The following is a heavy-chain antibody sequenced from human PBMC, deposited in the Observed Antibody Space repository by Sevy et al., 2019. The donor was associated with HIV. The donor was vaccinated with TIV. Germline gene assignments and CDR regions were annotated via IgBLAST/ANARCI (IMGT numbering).Heavy chain of an antibody. Sequence: GGSLRLSCAASGFTFSSYGMHWVRQAPGKGLEWVALIWYDGGNKYYADSVKGRFTTSIDNSKNTMYLQMNSLRAEDTAVYYCARGANYFGSGSHSNLDYWGQGTLVTVSS. V-gene: IGHV3-33*01. J-gene: IGHJ4*02. CDR3: ARGANYFGSGSHSNLDY. CDR1: GFTFSSYG. CDR2: IWYDGGNK. D-gene: IGHD3-10*01.